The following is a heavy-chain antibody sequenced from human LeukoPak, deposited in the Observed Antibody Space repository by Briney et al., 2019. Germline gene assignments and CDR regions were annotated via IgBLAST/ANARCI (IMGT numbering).Heavy chain of an antibody. Sequence: RASVKVSCKASGYTFTSYAMNWVRQAPGQGLEWMGWINTNTGNPTYAQGFTGRFVFSLDTSVSTAYLQISSLKAEDTAVYYCARGSRVNYYYMDVWGKGTTVTVSS. J-gene: IGHJ6*03. V-gene: IGHV7-4-1*02. CDR1: GYTFTSYA. CDR2: INTNTGNP. CDR3: ARGSRVNYYYMDV. D-gene: IGHD4-23*01.